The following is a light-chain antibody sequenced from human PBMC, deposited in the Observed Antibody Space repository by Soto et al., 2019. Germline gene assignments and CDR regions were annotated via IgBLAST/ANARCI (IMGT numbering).Light chain of an antibody. CDR1: QSVSSNY. V-gene: IGKV3-20*01. CDR3: QQYGSSALT. CDR2: GAS. J-gene: IGKJ4*01. Sequence: EIVLTQSPDTLSLSPGERATLSCRASQSVSSNYLAWYQQKPGQAPRLLIYGASSRATGIPDRFSGSGSGTDFTLTISRLEPEDFAVYYCQQYGSSALTFGGGTKVDIK.